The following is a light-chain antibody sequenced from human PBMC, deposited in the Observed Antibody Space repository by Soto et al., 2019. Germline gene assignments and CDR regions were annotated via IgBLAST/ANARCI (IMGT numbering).Light chain of an antibody. CDR1: QSVSNN. V-gene: IGKV3-15*01. J-gene: IGKJ1*01. CDR3: QQYHFWWT. CDR2: GAS. Sequence: EIVMTQSPATLSMSPGERATLSCRASQSVSNNFAWYQQKPGQAPRLLIYGASTRATGVPARFSGSGSGTEFTLTISSLQSEDSAVYYCQQYHFWWTFGLGTKVDIK.